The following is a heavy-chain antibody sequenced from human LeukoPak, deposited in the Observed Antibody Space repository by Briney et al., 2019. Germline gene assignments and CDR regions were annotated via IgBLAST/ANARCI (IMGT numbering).Heavy chain of an antibody. CDR2: IYSGGST. Sequence: GGSLRLSCAASGFTFSSYEMNWVRQAPGKGLEWGSGIYSGGSTYYADSVKVRFTISRDNSKNTLYLQMNSLRAEDTAVYYCARRRDSGSLQHFDYWGQGTLVTVSS. D-gene: IGHD1-26*01. CDR1: GFTFSSYE. CDR3: ARRRDSGSLQHFDY. J-gene: IGHJ4*02. V-gene: IGHV3-53*01.